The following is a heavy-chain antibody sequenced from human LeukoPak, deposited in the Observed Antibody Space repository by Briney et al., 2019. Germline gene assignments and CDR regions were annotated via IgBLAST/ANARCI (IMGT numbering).Heavy chain of an antibody. D-gene: IGHD3-22*01. J-gene: IGHJ4*02. CDR3: AKDPTGYYYDSSGYYGGY. V-gene: IGHV3-9*01. CDR2: NSGTI. Sequence: NSGTIGYADSVNGRFTISRDNAKNSLYLQMNSLSAEDTAVYYCAKDPTGYYYDSSGYYGGYWGQGTLVTVSS.